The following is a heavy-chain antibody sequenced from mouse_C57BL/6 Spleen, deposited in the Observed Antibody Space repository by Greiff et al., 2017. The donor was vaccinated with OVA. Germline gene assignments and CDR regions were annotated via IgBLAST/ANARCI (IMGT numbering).Heavy chain of an antibody. Sequence: QVQLQQSRAELVKPGASVKISCKASGYAFSSYWMNWVKQRPGKGLEWIGQIYPGDGDTNYNGKFKGKATLTADKSSSTAYMQLSSLTSEDSAVYFCARREGLLGPFAYWGQGTLVTVSA. CDR2: IYPGDGDT. CDR3: ARREGLLGPFAY. D-gene: IGHD4-1*01. J-gene: IGHJ3*01. V-gene: IGHV1-80*01. CDR1: GYAFSSYW.